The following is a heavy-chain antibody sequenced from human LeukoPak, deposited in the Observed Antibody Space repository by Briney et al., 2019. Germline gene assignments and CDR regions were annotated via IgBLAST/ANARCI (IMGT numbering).Heavy chain of an antibody. CDR3: ARDDGSGIDY. Sequence: GGSLRLSCAASEFTFSSYEMNWVRQAPGKGLEWVSYISSSGNTRYADSVKGRFTISRDNAKNSLYLQMNSLRAEDTAVYYCARDDGSGIDYWGQGTLVTVSS. J-gene: IGHJ4*02. V-gene: IGHV3-48*03. CDR2: ISSSGNTR. D-gene: IGHD3-10*01. CDR1: EFTFSSYE.